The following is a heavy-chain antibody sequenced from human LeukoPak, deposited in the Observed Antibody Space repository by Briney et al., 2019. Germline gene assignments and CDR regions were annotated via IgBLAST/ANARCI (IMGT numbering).Heavy chain of an antibody. V-gene: IGHV3-7*04. CDR1: GFXFSAYW. CDR3: ARDLSQHFDWLLSGDT. D-gene: IGHD3-9*01. CDR2: IKQDGSQK. Sequence: GGSLRLSCAGSGFXFSAYWITWVRQAPGKGLEWVANIKQDGSQKYYVDSVKGRFTISRDNAKNSVYLQMNSLRAEDTAVYYCARDLSQHFDWLLSGDTWGQGTLVTVSS. J-gene: IGHJ5*02.